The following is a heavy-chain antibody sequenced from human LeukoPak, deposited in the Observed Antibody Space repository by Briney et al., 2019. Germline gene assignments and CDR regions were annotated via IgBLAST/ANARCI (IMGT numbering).Heavy chain of an antibody. D-gene: IGHD4-17*01. Sequence: PGGSLRLSCAASGSTFSSYSMNWVRQAPGKGLEWVSSISSSSSYIYYADSVKGRFTISRDNAKNSLYLQMNSLRAEDTAVYYCERDPDHGDLYAFDIWGQGTMVTVSS. CDR3: ERDPDHGDLYAFDI. CDR2: ISSSSSYI. J-gene: IGHJ3*02. CDR1: GSTFSSYS. V-gene: IGHV3-21*01.